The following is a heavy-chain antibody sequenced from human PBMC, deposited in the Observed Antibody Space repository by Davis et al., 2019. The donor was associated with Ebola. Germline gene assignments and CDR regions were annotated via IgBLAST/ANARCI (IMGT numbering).Heavy chain of an antibody. J-gene: IGHJ6*02. D-gene: IGHD3-16*01. CDR1: GFRFSSYA. Sequence: GGSLRLSCAASGFRFSSYALSWVRQAPGKGLEWVSRMSGSGDSTYYADSVKGRFTISRDNSKNTLYLQMNSLRAEDTAVYYCAKEAVMDLYYYGMDVWGQGTTVTVSS. CDR2: MSGSGDST. CDR3: AKEAVMDLYYYGMDV. V-gene: IGHV3-23*01.